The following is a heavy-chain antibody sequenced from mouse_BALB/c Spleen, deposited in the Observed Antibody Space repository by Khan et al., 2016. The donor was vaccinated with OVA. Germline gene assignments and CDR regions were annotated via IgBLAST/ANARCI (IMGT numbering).Heavy chain of an antibody. CDR2: INPSTGYN. CDR3: ARRGLRWDFDY. D-gene: IGHD1-1*01. Sequence: QVQLKQSGAELAKPGASVKMSCKASGYTFINYWILWVKQRPGQGLEWIGYINPSTGYNEYNQNFKDKATFTADKSSSTAYMQLSSLASEDSAVYYCARRGLRWDFDYWGQGTTLTVSS. CDR1: GYTFINYW. J-gene: IGHJ2*01. V-gene: IGHV1-7*01.